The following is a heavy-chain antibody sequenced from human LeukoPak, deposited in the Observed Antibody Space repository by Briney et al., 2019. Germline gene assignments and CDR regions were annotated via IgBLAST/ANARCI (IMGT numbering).Heavy chain of an antibody. Sequence: ASVKVSCKASGYTFTSYYIHWVRQAPGQGLEWMAIINPSGGTTSYAQKFQGRVTMTTDTSTSTAYMELRSLRSDDTAVYYCARSREQLWSPIPPTYFDYWGQGTLVTVSS. CDR2: INPSGGTT. J-gene: IGHJ4*02. D-gene: IGHD5-18*01. V-gene: IGHV1-46*01. CDR1: GYTFTSYY. CDR3: ARSREQLWSPIPPTYFDY.